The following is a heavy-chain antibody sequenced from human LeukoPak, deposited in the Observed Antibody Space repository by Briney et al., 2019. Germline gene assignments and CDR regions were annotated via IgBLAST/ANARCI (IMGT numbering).Heavy chain of an antibody. CDR1: GFTVSSNC. D-gene: IGHD6-13*01. V-gene: IGHV3-66*01. CDR2: IYSGGST. Sequence: GGSLRLSCAASGFTVSSNCMSWVRQAPGKGLEWVSVIYSGGSTYYADSVKGRFTISRDNSKNTLYLQMNSLRAEDTAVYYCAREEISGYSSSWLSYMDVWGKGTTVTISS. J-gene: IGHJ6*03. CDR3: AREEISGYSSSWLSYMDV.